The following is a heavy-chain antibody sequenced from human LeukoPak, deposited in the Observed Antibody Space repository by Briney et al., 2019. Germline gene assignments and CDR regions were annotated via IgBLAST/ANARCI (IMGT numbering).Heavy chain of an antibody. CDR2: ISWDGGST. D-gene: IGHD4-17*01. CDR3: ARPLYGDYPDAFDI. V-gene: IGHV3-43*01. J-gene: IGHJ3*02. Sequence: GGSLRLSCAASGFTFDDYTMHWVRQAPGKGLEWVSLISWDGGSTYYADSVKGRFTISRDNSKNSLYLQMNSLRTEDTALYYCARPLYGDYPDAFDIWGQGTMVTVSS. CDR1: GFTFDDYT.